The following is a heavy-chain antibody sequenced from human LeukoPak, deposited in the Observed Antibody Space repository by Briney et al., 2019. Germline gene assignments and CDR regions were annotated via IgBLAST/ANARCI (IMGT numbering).Heavy chain of an antibody. CDR3: ARGPGGRSGYYPLEDYYYYYYMDV. J-gene: IGHJ6*03. CDR2: IRVYNGNT. CDR1: GYTFTSYG. D-gene: IGHD3-22*01. Sequence: ASVKVSCTASGYTFTSYGISWVRQAPGQGLEWMGWIRVYNGNTNYAQKLQGRVTMTTDTSTSTAYMELRSLRSDDTAVYYCARGPGGRSGYYPLEDYYYYYYMDVWGKGTTVTVSS. V-gene: IGHV1-18*01.